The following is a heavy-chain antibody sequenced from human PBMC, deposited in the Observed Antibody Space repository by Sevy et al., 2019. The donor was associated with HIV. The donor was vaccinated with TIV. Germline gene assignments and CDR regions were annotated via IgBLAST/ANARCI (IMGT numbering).Heavy chain of an antibody. CDR3: AGENAWGRGYS. CDR2: IYYNGHI. D-gene: IGHD1-26*01. J-gene: IGHJ4*02. Sequence: QLPETLSLTCTVSGGSITSLYWNWIRQPPGKGLEWIANIYYNGHINYNPSLKSRVTLSLDTSKNQFSLRLSSVTAADTAMYYCAGENAWGRGYSWGQGTLVTVSS. V-gene: IGHV4-59*08. CDR1: GGSITSLY.